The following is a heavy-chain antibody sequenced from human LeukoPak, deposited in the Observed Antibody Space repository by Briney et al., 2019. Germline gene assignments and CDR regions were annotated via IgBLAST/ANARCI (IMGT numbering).Heavy chain of an antibody. Sequence: PSETLSLTCAVYGDSFSDYYWSWIRQPPGKGLEWIGYIYYSGSTNYNPSLKSRVTISVDTSKNQFSLKLSSVTAADTAVYYCASYGDGLYYWGQGTLVTVSS. CDR2: IYYSGST. V-gene: IGHV4-59*01. J-gene: IGHJ4*02. CDR3: ASYGDGLYY. D-gene: IGHD4-17*01. CDR1: GDSFSDYY.